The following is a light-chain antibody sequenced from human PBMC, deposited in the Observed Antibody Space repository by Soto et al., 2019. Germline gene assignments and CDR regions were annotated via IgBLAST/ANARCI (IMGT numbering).Light chain of an antibody. CDR3: QQRSNWPVT. CDR2: DAS. CDR1: QSVSSY. V-gene: IGKV3-11*01. Sequence: EIVLTQSPATLSLSPGEGATLSCRASQSVSSYLAWYQQKPGQAPRLLIYDASNRATGIPARFSGSGSGTDVTLISSSLEPEDFAVYYCQQRSNWPVTFGLGTKVEV. J-gene: IGKJ1*01.